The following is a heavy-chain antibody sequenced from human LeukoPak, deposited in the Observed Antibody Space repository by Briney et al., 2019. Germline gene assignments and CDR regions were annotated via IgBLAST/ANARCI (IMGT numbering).Heavy chain of an antibody. J-gene: IGHJ6*03. V-gene: IGHV3-64*01. CDR3: ARDGGFYYYYHYMDV. CDR2: IDSNGGST. D-gene: IGHD3-16*01. CDR1: GFTFRSYA. Sequence: QPGGSLRLSCAASGFTFRSYAMYWVRQAPGKGLEYVSAIDSNGGSTYYAQSVKGRFTISRDNSKNTLYLQMGSLRAEDMAVYYCARDGGFYYYYHYMDVWGKGTTVTVSS.